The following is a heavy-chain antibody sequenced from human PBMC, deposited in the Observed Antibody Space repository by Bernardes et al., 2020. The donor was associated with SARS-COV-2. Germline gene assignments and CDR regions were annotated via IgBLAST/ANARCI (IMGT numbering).Heavy chain of an antibody. Sequence: RGSLRPSCAVSVFTSSSYFMPRARQSPAKGLVWVSRTIPAGSTTTYPDSVKGRFTISRDNAKNTLYLQMNSLGVEDTAVYFCVRGPSDGNGRFEYWGQGTLGTISS. CDR3: VRGPSDGNGRFEY. V-gene: IGHV3-74*01. D-gene: IGHD1-1*01. CDR2: TIPAGSTT. J-gene: IGHJ4*02. CDR1: VFTSSSYF.